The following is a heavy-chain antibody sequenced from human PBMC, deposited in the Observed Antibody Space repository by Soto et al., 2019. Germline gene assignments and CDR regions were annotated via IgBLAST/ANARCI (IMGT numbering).Heavy chain of an antibody. Sequence: QVQLVESGGGVVQPGRSLRLSCAASGFTFSSYGMHWVRQAPGKGLEWVAVIWYDGSNKYYADSVKGRFTISRDNSKNTLYLQMNSLRAEDTAVYYCARDHSYCSGGSCYSAYYYGMDVW. D-gene: IGHD2-15*01. J-gene: IGHJ6*01. CDR1: GFTFSSYG. CDR2: IWYDGSNK. CDR3: ARDHSYCSGGSCYSAYYYGMDV. V-gene: IGHV3-33*01.